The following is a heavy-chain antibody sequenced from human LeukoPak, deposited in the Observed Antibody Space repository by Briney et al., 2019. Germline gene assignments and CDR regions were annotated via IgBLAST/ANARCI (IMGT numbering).Heavy chain of an antibody. V-gene: IGHV4-4*07. CDR3: ARDLGGYNYGYSFDF. J-gene: IGHJ4*02. CDR2: IYTSGNT. Sequence: LETLSLTCAVYGGSFSGYYWNWIRQPAGKGLEWIGRIYTSGNTNYNPSLTSRVTMSIDTSKNQFFLKLFSVTAADTAVYYCARDLGGYNYGYSFDFWGQGALVTVSS. D-gene: IGHD5-18*01. CDR1: GGSFSGYY.